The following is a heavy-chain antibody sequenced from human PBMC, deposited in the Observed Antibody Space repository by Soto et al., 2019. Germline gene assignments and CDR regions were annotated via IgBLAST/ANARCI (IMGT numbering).Heavy chain of an antibody. CDR1: GDSISSYY. V-gene: IGHV4-59*08. D-gene: IGHD2-15*01. CDR3: ARRYGGGFDY. J-gene: IGHJ4*02. CDR2: TYYNGST. Sequence: SETLSLTCSVSGDSISSYYWSWIRQPPGKGLEWIGNTYYNGSTNYNPSLKSRVTISVDTSKNQFSLKLSSVTAADTAVYYCARRYGGGFDYWGQGTLVTVSS.